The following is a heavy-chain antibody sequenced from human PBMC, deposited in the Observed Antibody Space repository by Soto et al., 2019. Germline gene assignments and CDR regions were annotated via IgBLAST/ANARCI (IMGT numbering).Heavy chain of an antibody. Sequence: GGSLRLSCAASGFTFSSYAMGWVRQAPGKGLEWVPAISGSGGSTYYADSVKGRFTISRDNSKNTLYLQMNSLRAEDTAVYYCAKGPRGGLFDYWGQGTLVTVSS. CDR1: GFTFSSYA. J-gene: IGHJ4*02. D-gene: IGHD3-16*01. CDR3: AKGPRGGLFDY. CDR2: ISGSGGST. V-gene: IGHV3-23*01.